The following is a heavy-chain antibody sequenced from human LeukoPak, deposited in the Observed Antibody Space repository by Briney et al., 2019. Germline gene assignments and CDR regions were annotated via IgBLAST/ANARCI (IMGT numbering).Heavy chain of an antibody. CDR3: ARGIRGYSYGHDAFDI. Sequence: GGSLRLSCAASGFTFSSYSMNWVRQAPGKGLEWVSSISSSSSYIYYADSVKGRFTISRDNAKNSLYLQMNSLRAEDTAVYYCARGIRGYSYGHDAFDIWGQGTMVTVSS. J-gene: IGHJ3*02. V-gene: IGHV3-21*01. CDR2: ISSSSSYI. CDR1: GFTFSSYS. D-gene: IGHD5-18*01.